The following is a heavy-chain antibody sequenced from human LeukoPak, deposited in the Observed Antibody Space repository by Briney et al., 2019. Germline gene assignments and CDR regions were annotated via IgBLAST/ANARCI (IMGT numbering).Heavy chain of an antibody. J-gene: IGHJ6*02. CDR3: ARRGGSRDYYYGMDV. Sequence: GESLKISCRASGYSFTSYWIAWVRQMPGKGLEWMGIIYPGDSDTRYSPSFQGQVTISADSSMRTAYLQWSGLKVADTAIYYCARRGGSRDYYYGMDVWGQGTTVTVS. CDR1: GYSFTSYW. CDR2: IYPGDSDT. V-gene: IGHV5-51*01. D-gene: IGHD1-26*01.